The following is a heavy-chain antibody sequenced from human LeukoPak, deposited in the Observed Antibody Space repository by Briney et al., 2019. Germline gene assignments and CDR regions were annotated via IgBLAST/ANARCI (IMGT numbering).Heavy chain of an antibody. CDR2: MNPNSGNT. CDR1: GYTFTSYD. D-gene: IGHD3-3*01. CDR3: ARGRKLRFLEWLQNYYGMDV. J-gene: IGHJ6*02. V-gene: IGHV1-8*01. Sequence: GASVKVSCKASGYTFTSYDINWVRQATGQGLEWMGWMNPNSGNTGYAQKFQGRVTMTRSTSISTAYMELSSLRSEDTAVYYCARGRKLRFLEWLQNYYGMDVWGQGTTVTVSS.